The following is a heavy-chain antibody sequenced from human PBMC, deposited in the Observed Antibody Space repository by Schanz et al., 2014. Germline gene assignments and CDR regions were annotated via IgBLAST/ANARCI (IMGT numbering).Heavy chain of an antibody. J-gene: IGHJ4*02. V-gene: IGHV3-30-3*01. CDR3: AKDAAYYDSVIFPDH. Sequence: QAQLVESGGGVVQPGRSLRLSCAASGFAFRSYAMHWVRQAPGKGLEWAALISHDGNNKHYVDSVEGRFTISRDNSKNTLYLQMNSLRGEDTAVYYCAKDAAYYDSVIFPDHWGQGTLVTVSS. CDR1: GFAFRSYA. CDR2: ISHDGNNK. D-gene: IGHD3-22*01.